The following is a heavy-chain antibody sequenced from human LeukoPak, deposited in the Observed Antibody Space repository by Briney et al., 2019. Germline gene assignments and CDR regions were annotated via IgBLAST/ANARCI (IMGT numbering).Heavy chain of an antibody. V-gene: IGHV3-30*02. D-gene: IGHD3-22*01. J-gene: IGHJ3*02. CDR2: IRYDGSNK. Sequence: GGSLRLSCAASGFTLSSYGMHWVRQAPGKGLERVAFIRYDGSNKYYADSVKGRFTTSRDNSKNTLYLQMNSLRAEDTAVYYCYGYYYDSSGYSDDAFDIWGQGTMVTVSS. CDR3: YGYYYDSSGYSDDAFDI. CDR1: GFTLSSYG.